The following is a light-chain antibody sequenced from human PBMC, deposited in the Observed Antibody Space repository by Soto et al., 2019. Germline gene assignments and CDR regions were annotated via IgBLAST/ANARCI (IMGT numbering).Light chain of an antibody. V-gene: IGKV1-39*01. Sequence: DIQMTQSPSSLSASVRDRVTITCRASQSIRSHLNWYQERPGKAPKLLIYAASSLQSGVPSRFSGTGSGTDFTLTISSLQPEDFATYYCQQSYNPPYTSGQGTKLEIK. CDR1: QSIRSH. CDR3: QQSYNPPYT. CDR2: AAS. J-gene: IGKJ2*01.